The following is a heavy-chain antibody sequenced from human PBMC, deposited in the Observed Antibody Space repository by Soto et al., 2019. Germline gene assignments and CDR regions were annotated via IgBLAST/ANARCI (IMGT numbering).Heavy chain of an antibody. D-gene: IGHD2-2*01. V-gene: IGHV3-21*01. Sequence: PGGSLRLSCAASGFTFSSYSMNWVRQAPGKGLEWVSSISSSSSYIYYADPVKGRFTISRDNAKNSLYLQMNSLRAEDTAVYYCARDLGYCSSTSCIYYYMEVWGKGTTVTVSS. CDR3: ARDLGYCSSTSCIYYYMEV. CDR2: ISSSSSYI. J-gene: IGHJ6*03. CDR1: GFTFSSYS.